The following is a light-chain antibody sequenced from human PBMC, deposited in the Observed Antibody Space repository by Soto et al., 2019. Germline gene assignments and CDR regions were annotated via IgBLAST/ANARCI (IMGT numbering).Light chain of an antibody. CDR3: QQYGGSPWT. V-gene: IGKV3-20*01. CDR1: QSVSSN. Sequence: EIVMTQSPATLAVSPGERATLSCRASQSVSSNLAWYQQKPGQAPRLLIYGASIGATDIPGRFGGHGSGTDFILSINRLEPEDSAVYYCQQYGGSPWTFGQGTKGDIK. J-gene: IGKJ1*01. CDR2: GAS.